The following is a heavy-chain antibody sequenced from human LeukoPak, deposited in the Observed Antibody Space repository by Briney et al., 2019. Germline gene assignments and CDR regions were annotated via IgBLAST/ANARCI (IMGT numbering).Heavy chain of an antibody. Sequence: GGSLRLSCAASGFTVSSNYMSWVRQDPGKGLEWVSVIYSGGSTYYADSVKGRFTISRDNSKNTLYLQMNSLRAEDTAVYYCASRVYSYGYWFDPWGQGTLVTVSA. V-gene: IGHV3-66*02. CDR1: GFTVSSNY. J-gene: IGHJ5*02. CDR2: IYSGGST. CDR3: ASRVYSYGYWFDP. D-gene: IGHD5-18*01.